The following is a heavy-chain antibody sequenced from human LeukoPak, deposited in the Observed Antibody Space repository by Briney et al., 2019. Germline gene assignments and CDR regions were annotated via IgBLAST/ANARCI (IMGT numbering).Heavy chain of an antibody. CDR2: INAGNGNT. CDR3: ARGPYSRGPTPFDY. CDR1: GYTFTSYA. J-gene: IGHJ4*02. V-gene: IGHV1-3*01. Sequence: ASVRVSCKASGYTFTSYAMHWVRQAPGQRLEWMGWINAGNGNTKYSQKFQGRVTITRDTSASTAYMELSSLRSEDTAVYYCARGPYSRGPTPFDYWGQGTLVTVSS. D-gene: IGHD6-19*01.